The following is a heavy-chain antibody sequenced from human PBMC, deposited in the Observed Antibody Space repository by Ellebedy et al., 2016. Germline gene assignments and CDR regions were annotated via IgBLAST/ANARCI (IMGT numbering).Heavy chain of an antibody. Sequence: SLKISXAASGFDFHDYAMNWVRQAPGKGLEWVSGISWNSADIRYADSVKGRFTISRDDSKNTVYLQMNSLRREDTAVYYCANGGDEPDFWGQGTLV. CDR2: ISWNSADI. CDR3: ANGGDEPDF. J-gene: IGHJ4*02. V-gene: IGHV3-9*01. CDR1: GFDFHDYA. D-gene: IGHD3-3*01.